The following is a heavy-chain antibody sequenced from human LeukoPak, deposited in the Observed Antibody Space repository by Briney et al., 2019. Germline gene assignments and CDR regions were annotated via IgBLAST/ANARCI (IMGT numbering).Heavy chain of an antibody. V-gene: IGHV4-30-4*02. CDR2: MFYSGST. Sequence: SETLSLTCTVSGGSISSDDYYWSWIRQPPGKGLEWIGYMFYSGSTSYNNPSLKSRVTISVDTSKNQFSLKLSSVTAADTAVYYCARVTDSDYGDVWGYYFDYWGQGTLVTVSS. J-gene: IGHJ4*02. D-gene: IGHD4-17*01. CDR1: GGSISSDDYY. CDR3: ARVTDSDYGDVWGYYFDY.